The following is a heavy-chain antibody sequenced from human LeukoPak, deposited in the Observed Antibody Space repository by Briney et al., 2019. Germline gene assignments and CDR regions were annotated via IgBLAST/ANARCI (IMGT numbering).Heavy chain of an antibody. CDR1: GVSISSGGYY. CDR3: AREDDSYYYYGMDV. Sequence: PSQTLSLTCTVSGVSISSGGYYWRWIRQHPGKGLEWIGYIYYSGSTYYNPSLKSRVTISVDTSKNQFSLKLSSVTAADTAVYYCAREDDSYYYYGMDVWGQGTTVTVSS. J-gene: IGHJ6*02. D-gene: IGHD3-22*01. CDR2: IYYSGST. V-gene: IGHV4-31*03.